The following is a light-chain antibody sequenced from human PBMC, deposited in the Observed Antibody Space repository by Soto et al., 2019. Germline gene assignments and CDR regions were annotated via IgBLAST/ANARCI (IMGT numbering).Light chain of an antibody. Sequence: EIVLTQSPGTLSLSPGERATLSCRASQSVSSSYLAWYQQKPGQAPRLLIYDASSRATGIRDRFSGSGSGTDFTLTISRLEPEEFAVYYCQQYGSSPRVYTFGQGTKLEIK. CDR1: QSVSSSY. J-gene: IGKJ2*01. CDR3: QQYGSSPRVYT. CDR2: DAS. V-gene: IGKV3-20*01.